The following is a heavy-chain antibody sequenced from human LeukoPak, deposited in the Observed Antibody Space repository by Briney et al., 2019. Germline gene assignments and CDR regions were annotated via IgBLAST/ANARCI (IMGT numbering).Heavy chain of an antibody. CDR2: INSDGSST. Sequence: GGSLRLSGAASGFTFSPYWMHWVRQAPGKGLVWVSRINSDGSSTNYADSVKGRFTISRDNAKNTLYLQMNSLRVEDTAVYYCAREAFTSFDYWGQGTLVTVSS. V-gene: IGHV3-74*01. J-gene: IGHJ4*02. CDR3: AREAFTSFDY. CDR1: GFTFSPYW.